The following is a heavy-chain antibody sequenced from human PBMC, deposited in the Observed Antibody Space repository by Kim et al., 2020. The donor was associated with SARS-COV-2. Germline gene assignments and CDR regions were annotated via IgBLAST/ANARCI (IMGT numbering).Heavy chain of an antibody. CDR3: ASSRAPYGDYVAFDY. Sequence: QKFQGSVTITRDTAAGTAYMELSSLRAEDTAVYYCASSRAPYGDYVAFDYWGQGTLVTVSS. J-gene: IGHJ4*02. D-gene: IGHD4-17*01. V-gene: IGHV1-3*01.